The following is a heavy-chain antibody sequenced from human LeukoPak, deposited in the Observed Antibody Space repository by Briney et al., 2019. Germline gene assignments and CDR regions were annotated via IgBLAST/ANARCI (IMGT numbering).Heavy chain of an antibody. CDR2: IRSNSDGGTI. J-gene: IGHJ5*02. CDR3: ATDFYDST. D-gene: IGHD3-22*01. V-gene: IGHV3-15*07. Sequence: GGSLRLSCATSGFTFSNAWMNWVRQAPGKGLELVGRIRSNSDGGTIDYAAPVKGRFTLSRDDSKTTLYLQMNSLQTEDTAVYYCATDFYDSTWGQGTLVTVSS. CDR1: GFTFSNAW.